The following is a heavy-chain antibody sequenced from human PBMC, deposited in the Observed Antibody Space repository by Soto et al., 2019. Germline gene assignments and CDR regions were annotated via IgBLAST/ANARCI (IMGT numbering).Heavy chain of an antibody. Sequence: QVQLVESGGGVVQPGRSLRLSCAASGFTFSSYGMHWVRQAPGKGLEWVAVISYDGSNKYYADSVKGRFTISRDNSKNTLYLQMNSLRAEDTAVYYCAKKDSSGYYPAYWGQGTLVTVSS. V-gene: IGHV3-30*18. J-gene: IGHJ4*02. CDR2: ISYDGSNK. CDR3: AKKDSSGYYPAY. CDR1: GFTFSSYG. D-gene: IGHD3-22*01.